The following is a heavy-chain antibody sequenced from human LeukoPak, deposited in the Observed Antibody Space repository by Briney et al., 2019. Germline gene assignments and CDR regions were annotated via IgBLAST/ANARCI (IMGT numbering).Heavy chain of an antibody. J-gene: IGHJ4*02. D-gene: IGHD3-3*01. CDR3: ARRTTWSPLDFDY. V-gene: IGHV3-21*01. CDR2: ISSTSDTYK. Sequence: GGSLRLSCLASGFTFSTYNMHWVRQAPGKGLEWVSTISSTSDTYKYYANSVRGRFTISRDNAKNSLYLQMIGLRAEDTGIYFCARRTTWSPLDFDYWGQGTQVTVSS. CDR1: GFTFSTYN.